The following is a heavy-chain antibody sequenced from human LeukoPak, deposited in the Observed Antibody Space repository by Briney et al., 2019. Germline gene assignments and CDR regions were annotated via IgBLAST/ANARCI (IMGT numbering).Heavy chain of an antibody. CDR1: GYSISSGYY. V-gene: IGHV4-38-2*01. CDR3: AVNSTKHTFDI. J-gene: IGHJ3*02. D-gene: IGHD1-1*01. CDR2: IYHSGST. Sequence: SETLSLTCAVSGYSISSGYYWGWIRQPPGKGLEWIGSIYHSGSTYYNPSLKSRVTISVDTSKNQFSLKLSSVTAADTAVYYCAVNSTKHTFDIWGQGTMVTVSS.